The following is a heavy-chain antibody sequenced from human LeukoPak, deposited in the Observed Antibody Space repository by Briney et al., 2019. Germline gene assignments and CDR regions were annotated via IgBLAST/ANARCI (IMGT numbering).Heavy chain of an antibody. Sequence: ASVKVSCKASGYTFTSYYMHWVRQAPGQGLEWMVWINPNSGGTNYAQKFQGRVTMTRDTSISTAYMELSRLTSEKPALYYCASGIESGGSCYYYMDVWGKGTTVTVSS. D-gene: IGHD5-12*01. CDR1: GYTFTSYY. CDR2: INPNSGGT. V-gene: IGHV1-2*02. CDR3: ASGIESGGSCYYYMDV. J-gene: IGHJ6*03.